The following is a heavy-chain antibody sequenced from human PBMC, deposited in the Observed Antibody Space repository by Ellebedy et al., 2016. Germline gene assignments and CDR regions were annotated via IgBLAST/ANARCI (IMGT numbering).Heavy chain of an antibody. CDR3: ARVVNSSSWWATSNYGMDV. D-gene: IGHD6-13*01. Sequence: SVKVSXXASGGTFSSYAISWVRQAPGQGLEWMGRIIPILGIANYAQKFQGRVTITADKSTSTAYMELSILRSEDTAVYYCARVVNSSSWWATSNYGMDVWGQGTTVTVSS. CDR1: GGTFSSYA. J-gene: IGHJ6*02. CDR2: IIPILGIA. V-gene: IGHV1-69*04.